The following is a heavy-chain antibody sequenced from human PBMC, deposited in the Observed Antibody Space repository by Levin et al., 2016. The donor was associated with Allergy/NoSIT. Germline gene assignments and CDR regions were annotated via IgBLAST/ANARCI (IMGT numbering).Heavy chain of an antibody. Sequence: WIRQPPGKGLECIGYIDYSGSPYYNPSLKSRVTISVDTSKNQLSLKLSSVTAADTAVYYCARDPGTHGYVSAFDIWGQGTMVTVSS. J-gene: IGHJ3*02. CDR2: IDYSGSP. D-gene: IGHD5-18*01. CDR3: ARDPGTHGYVSAFDI. V-gene: IGHV4-31*02.